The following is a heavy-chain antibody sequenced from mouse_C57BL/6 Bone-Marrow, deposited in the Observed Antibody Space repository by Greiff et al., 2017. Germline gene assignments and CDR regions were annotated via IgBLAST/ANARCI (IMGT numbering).Heavy chain of an antibody. CDR3: SSFDGNYFDF. Sequence: VTLKVSGAELVRPGASVKLSCTASGFNIKDDYIHWVKQRPEQGLEWIGWIDPEIGDTEYASKFQGKATITSDTSSNTAYQQLSSLTSEDTAVYYCSSFDGNYFDFWGQGTPLTVAS. J-gene: IGHJ2*01. V-gene: IGHV14-4*01. CDR2: IDPEIGDT. D-gene: IGHD2-3*01. CDR1: GFNIKDDY.